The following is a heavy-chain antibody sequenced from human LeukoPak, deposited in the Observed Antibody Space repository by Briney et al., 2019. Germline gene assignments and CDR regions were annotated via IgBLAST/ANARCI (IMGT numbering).Heavy chain of an antibody. CDR2: ISSSSSDI. CDR3: ARCTTGKTFGSLREIKKSREIDY. D-gene: IGHD1-1*01. J-gene: IGHJ4*02. Sequence: GGSLRLSCAASGFTFSSYSMNWVRQAPGKGLEWVSSISSSSSDIYYADSVRGRFTISRDNAKNSLFLQMNSLRGEDTAVYYCARCTTGKTFGSLREIKKSREIDYWGQGTLVTVSS. V-gene: IGHV3-21*01. CDR1: GFTFSSYS.